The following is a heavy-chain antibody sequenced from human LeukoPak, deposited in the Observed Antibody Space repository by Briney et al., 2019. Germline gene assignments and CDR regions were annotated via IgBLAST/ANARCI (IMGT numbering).Heavy chain of an antibody. J-gene: IGHJ4*02. Sequence: SQTLSLSCDVSGGSISSGTHYWTWIRQPVGKGLEWLGRVFTSGSPTYNPSLESRLAISIDKSKNQFSLKLSSVTAADTAVYYCAKDETGGEFDYWGQGTLVTVSS. D-gene: IGHD3-16*01. CDR1: GGSISSGTHY. V-gene: IGHV4-61*02. CDR3: AKDETGGEFDY. CDR2: VFTSGSP.